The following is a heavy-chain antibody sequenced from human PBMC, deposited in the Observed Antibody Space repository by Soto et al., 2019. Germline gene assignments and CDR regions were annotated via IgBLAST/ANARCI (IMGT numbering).Heavy chain of an antibody. CDR3: ARGIDIVVVVAAWFDP. Sequence: SETLSLTCAVYGGSFSGYYWSWIRQPPGKGLEWIGEINHSGSTNYNPSLKSRVTISVDTSKNQFSLKLSSVTAADTAVYYCARGIDIVVVVAAWFDPWGQGTLVTVSS. D-gene: IGHD2-15*01. J-gene: IGHJ5*02. CDR1: GGSFSGYY. V-gene: IGHV4-34*01. CDR2: INHSGST.